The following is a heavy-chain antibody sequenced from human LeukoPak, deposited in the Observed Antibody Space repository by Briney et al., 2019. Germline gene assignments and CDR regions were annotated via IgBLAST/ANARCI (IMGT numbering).Heavy chain of an antibody. J-gene: IGHJ4*02. CDR1: GGSISSGSYY. V-gene: IGHV4-61*02. CDR3: VGTFRPRLKYNENSGLYYGEFDY. Sequence: PSETLSLTCTVSGGSISSGSYYWNWIRQPAGKGLEWIGRIYSSGSTNYNPSLKSRVTMSVDTSKNQFSLKLSSVTAADTAVYYCVGTFRPRLKYNENSGLYYGEFDYWGQGALVTVSS. CDR2: IYSSGST. D-gene: IGHD3-22*01.